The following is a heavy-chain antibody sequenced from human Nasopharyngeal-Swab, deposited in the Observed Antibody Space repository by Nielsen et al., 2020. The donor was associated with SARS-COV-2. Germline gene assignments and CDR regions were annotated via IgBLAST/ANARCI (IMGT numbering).Heavy chain of an antibody. CDR3: ARDRAWDSSGWDYYYGMDV. V-gene: IGHV4-59*01. Sequence: WIRQPPGKGPEWIGYIYYSGSTNYNPSLKSRVTISVDTSKNQFSLKLSSVTAADTAVYYCARDRAWDSSGWDYYYGMDVWGQGTTVPSP. CDR2: IYYSGST. D-gene: IGHD6-19*01. J-gene: IGHJ6*02.